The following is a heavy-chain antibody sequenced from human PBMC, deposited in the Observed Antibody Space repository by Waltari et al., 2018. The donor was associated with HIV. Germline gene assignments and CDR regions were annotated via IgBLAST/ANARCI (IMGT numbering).Heavy chain of an antibody. CDR3: ARQGDCSGGSCYSGNYYYGMDV. J-gene: IGHJ6*02. D-gene: IGHD2-15*01. CDR2: IYPGDSDT. V-gene: IGHV5-51*01. Sequence: EVQLVQSGAEVKKPGESLKISCKGSRYTFTSSWIGWLRQLPGKGREGMGIIYPGDSDTRYSPSFQGQVTISADKSISTAYLQWSSLKASDTAMYYCARQGDCSGGSCYSGNYYYGMDVWGQGTTVTVSS. CDR1: RYTFTSSW.